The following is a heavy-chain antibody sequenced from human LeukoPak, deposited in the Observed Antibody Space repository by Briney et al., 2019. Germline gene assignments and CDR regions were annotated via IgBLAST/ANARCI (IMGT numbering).Heavy chain of an antibody. CDR2: ISWNSDSI. V-gene: IGHV3-9*03. D-gene: IGHD3-22*01. J-gene: IGHJ2*01. Sequence: GGSLRLSCAASGFTFDDYAMHWVRQAPGKGLEWVSGISWNSDSIGSADSVKGRFTISRDNAKNSLYLQMNSLRVEDMAFYYCAKDDRAHYDNSPGYFDLWGRGTLVTVSS. CDR3: AKDDRAHYDNSPGYFDL. CDR1: GFTFDDYA.